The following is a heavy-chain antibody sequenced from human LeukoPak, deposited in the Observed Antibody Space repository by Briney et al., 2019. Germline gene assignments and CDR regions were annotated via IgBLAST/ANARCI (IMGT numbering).Heavy chain of an antibody. CDR1: GGTFSSYA. D-gene: IGHD5-12*01. Sequence: SVKVSCKASGGTFSSYAISWVRQAPGQGLEWMGGIIPIFGTANYAQKFQGRVTITADESTSTAYMELSSLRSEDTAVYYCARARRGYSGYDYPKGFDYWAREPWSPSPQ. CDR2: IIPIFGTA. J-gene: IGHJ4*02. V-gene: IGHV1-69*13. CDR3: ARARRGYSGYDYPKGFDY.